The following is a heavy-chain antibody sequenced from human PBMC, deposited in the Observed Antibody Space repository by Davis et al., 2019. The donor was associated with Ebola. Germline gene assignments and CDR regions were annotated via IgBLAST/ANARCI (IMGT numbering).Heavy chain of an antibody. D-gene: IGHD5-12*01. CDR2: INPNSGGT. Sequence: SVTVSCKASGYTFTGYYMHWVRQAPGHGPVWMGRINPNSGGTNYAQKFQGRVTMTRDTSISTAYMELSRLRSADTALYYCASRPPGGYSGFGAWTGIEYWGQGTRVTVSS. CDR3: ASRPPGGYSGFGAWTGIEY. V-gene: IGHV1-2*06. CDR1: GYTFTGYY. J-gene: IGHJ4*02.